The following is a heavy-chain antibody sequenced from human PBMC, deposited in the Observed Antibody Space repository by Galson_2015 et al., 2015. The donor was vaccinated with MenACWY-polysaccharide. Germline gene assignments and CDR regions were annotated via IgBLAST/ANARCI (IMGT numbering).Heavy chain of an antibody. V-gene: IGHV4-39*01. D-gene: IGHD3-3*02. CDR2: IDYGGST. Sequence: SETLSLTCTVSGDSISSSSYYWGWIRQPPGKGLEWIGSIDYGGSTYYKPSLTSRLTISVDTSRNQFSLRLRSVTDADTAVYYCVRETSGTSAFVWGQGTLVTVSS. J-gene: IGHJ4*02. CDR3: VRETSGTSAFV. CDR1: GDSISSSSYY.